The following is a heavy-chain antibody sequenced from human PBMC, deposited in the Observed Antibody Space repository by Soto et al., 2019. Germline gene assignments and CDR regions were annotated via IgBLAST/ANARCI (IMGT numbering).Heavy chain of an antibody. Sequence: QVTLKESGRVLVKPTETLTLTCTVSGFSLSNARMGVSWIRQPPGKALEWLAHIFSNDEKSYSTSLKSRLTSSKDTSKSQVVLTITNMDPVDTATYYCARIGARSGGKHDAFDIWGQGTMVTVSS. CDR3: ARIGARSGGKHDAFDI. D-gene: IGHD2-15*01. V-gene: IGHV2-26*02. J-gene: IGHJ3*02. CDR2: IFSNDEK. CDR1: GFSLSNARMG.